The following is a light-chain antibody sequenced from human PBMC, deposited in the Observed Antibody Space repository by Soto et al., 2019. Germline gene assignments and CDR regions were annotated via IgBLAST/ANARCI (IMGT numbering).Light chain of an antibody. CDR3: QQYGSSPRT. J-gene: IGKJ1*01. CDR2: GAS. V-gene: IGKV3-20*01. CDR1: QSVSSSY. Sequence: EIVLTQSPGTLSLSPGERATLSCRASQSVSSSYLAWYQQKPGQAPRLLIYGASSRATGIPDRFSGSGSVTDFTLTISRLEPEDFAVYYCQQYGSSPRTFGQGTKV.